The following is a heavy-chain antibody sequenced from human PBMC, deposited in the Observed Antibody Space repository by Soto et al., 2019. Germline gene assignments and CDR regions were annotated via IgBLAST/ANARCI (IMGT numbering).Heavy chain of an antibody. D-gene: IGHD3-10*01. Sequence: VGFLRLSCAASGLFFSDYYLSWIRQAPGKALECVAYISGTGDTKYYADSVTGRFTISRDNPKNSLYLQMNSLRPEDAAVYYCAIGGGQIYYKGLDVWGQGTTVTVSS. CDR3: AIGGGQIYYKGLDV. CDR1: GLFFSDYY. J-gene: IGHJ6*02. V-gene: IGHV3-11*01. CDR2: ISGTGDTK.